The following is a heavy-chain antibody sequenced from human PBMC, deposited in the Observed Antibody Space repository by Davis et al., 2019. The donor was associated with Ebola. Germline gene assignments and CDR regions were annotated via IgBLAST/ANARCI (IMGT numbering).Heavy chain of an antibody. Sequence: GGSLRLSCKGSGYSFTSYWIGWVRQMPGKGLEWMGIIYPGDSDTRYSPSVQGQVTISADKSINTAYLQWDSLKASDTAMYYCARPSSGYEASFDYWGQGTPVTVSS. CDR3: ARPSSGYEASFDY. D-gene: IGHD3-22*01. CDR2: IYPGDSDT. V-gene: IGHV5-51*01. J-gene: IGHJ4*02. CDR1: GYSFTSYW.